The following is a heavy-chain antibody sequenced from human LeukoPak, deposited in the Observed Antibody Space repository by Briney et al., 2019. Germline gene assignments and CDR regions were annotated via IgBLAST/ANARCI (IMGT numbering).Heavy chain of an antibody. CDR3: ARGNPYYDFWSGYYYYYYMDV. CDR2: VNPNSGNT. D-gene: IGHD3-3*01. Sequence: ASVKVSCKASGYTFTSYDINWVRQATGQGLEWMGWVNPNSGNTGYAQKFQGRVTITRNTSISTAYMELSSLRSEDTAVYYCARGNPYYDFWSGYYYYYYMDVWGKGTTVTVSS. J-gene: IGHJ6*03. V-gene: IGHV1-8*03. CDR1: GYTFTSYD.